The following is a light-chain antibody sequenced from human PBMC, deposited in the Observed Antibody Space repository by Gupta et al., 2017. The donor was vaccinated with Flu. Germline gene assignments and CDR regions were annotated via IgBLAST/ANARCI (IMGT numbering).Light chain of an antibody. V-gene: IGKV1-33*01. CDR1: QDITNY. J-gene: IGKJ4*01. CDR2: DAS. Sequence: ITCQASQDITNYLNWFQHTSGKPPKLLINDASNLEAGVPSRFSGSGSGTDFTFTIISLQPEDVATYYCQQYDSLPPTFGGGTKVEIK. CDR3: QQYDSLPPT.